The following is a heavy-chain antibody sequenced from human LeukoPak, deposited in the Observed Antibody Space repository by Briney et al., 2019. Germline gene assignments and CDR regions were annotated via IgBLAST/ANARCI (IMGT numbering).Heavy chain of an antibody. CDR1: GYTFTGYY. CDR2: INPNSGGT. V-gene: IGHV1-2*02. D-gene: IGHD3-22*01. Sequence: GASVKVSCKASGYTFTGYYMHWMRQAPGQGLEWMRWINPNSGGTNYAQKFQGRVTVTRDTSISTAYMELSRLRSDDTAVYYCARVRITMIVRAFDIWGQGTMVTVSS. J-gene: IGHJ3*02. CDR3: ARVRITMIVRAFDI.